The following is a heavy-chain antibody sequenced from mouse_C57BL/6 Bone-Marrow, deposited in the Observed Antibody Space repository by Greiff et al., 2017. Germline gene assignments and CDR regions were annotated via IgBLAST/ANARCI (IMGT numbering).Heavy chain of an antibody. J-gene: IGHJ3*01. CDR1: GYTFTDYE. CDR3: TRRVDGDDGAWFAY. CDR2: IDPETGCT. Sequence: QVQLQQSGAELVRPGASVTLSCKASGYTFTDYEMHWVKQTPVHGLAWIGAIDPETGCTAYNQKFKGKAILTADKSSSTAYMELRSLTSEDSAVYYCTRRVDGDDGAWFAYWGQGTLVTVSA. D-gene: IGHD2-2*01. V-gene: IGHV1-15*01.